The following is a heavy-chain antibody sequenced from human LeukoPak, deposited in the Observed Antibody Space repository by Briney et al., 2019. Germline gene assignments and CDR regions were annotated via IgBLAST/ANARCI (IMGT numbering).Heavy chain of an antibody. V-gene: IGHV4-59*08. J-gene: IGHJ4*02. CDR1: GGSISSYY. D-gene: IGHD3-10*02. CDR2: IYYSGST. Sequence: SETLSLTCTVSGGSISSYYWSWIRQPPGKGLEWIGYIYYSGSTNYNPSLKSRVTIPVDTSKNQFSLRLSSVTAADTAVYYCARQAYDYVDSPFHYWGQGTLVTVSS. CDR3: ARQAYDYVDSPFHY.